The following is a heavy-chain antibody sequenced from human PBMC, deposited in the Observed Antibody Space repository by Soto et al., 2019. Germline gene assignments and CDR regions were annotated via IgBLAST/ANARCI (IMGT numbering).Heavy chain of an antibody. CDR2: IDPSDSYT. J-gene: IGHJ6*02. V-gene: IGHV5-10-1*01. CDR3: ARHRGCSSTSCRLYYYYGMDV. CDR1: GYSFTSYW. D-gene: IGHD2-2*01. Sequence: PGESLKISCKGSGYSFTSYWISWVRQMPGKGLEWMGRIDPSDSYTNYSPSFQGHVTISADKSIITAYLQWSSLKASDTAMYYCARHRGCSSTSCRLYYYYGMDVWGQGTTVTVSS.